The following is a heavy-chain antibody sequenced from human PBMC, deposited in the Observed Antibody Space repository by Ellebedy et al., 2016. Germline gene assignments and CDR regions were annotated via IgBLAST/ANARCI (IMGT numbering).Heavy chain of an antibody. CDR2: IYYSGST. J-gene: IGHJ4*02. Sequence: SETLSLXXTVSGGSISSSSYYWGWIRQPPGKGLEWIGSIYYSGSTYYNPSLKSRVTISVDTSKNQFSLKLSSVTAADTAVYYCARAKRVTMIVVVPGNYFDYWGQGTLVTVSS. V-gene: IGHV4-39*07. CDR3: ARAKRVTMIVVVPGNYFDY. D-gene: IGHD3-22*01. CDR1: GGSISSSSYY.